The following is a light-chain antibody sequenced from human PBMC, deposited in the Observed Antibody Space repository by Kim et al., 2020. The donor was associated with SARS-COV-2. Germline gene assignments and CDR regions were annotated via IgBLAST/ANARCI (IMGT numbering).Light chain of an antibody. CDR1: SRKIYY. CDR2: GKN. V-gene: IGLV3-19*01. Sequence: ALGQTARIKCQGDSRKIYYANWYQQKPGQAPVLVIYGKNNRPSGIPDRFSGSSSGNTASLTITGAQAEDEADYYCNSRDSSGNHLVFGGGTQLTVL. J-gene: IGLJ2*01. CDR3: NSRDSSGNHLV.